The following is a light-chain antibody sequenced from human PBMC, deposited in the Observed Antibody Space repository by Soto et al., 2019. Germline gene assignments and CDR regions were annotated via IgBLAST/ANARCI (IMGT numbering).Light chain of an antibody. V-gene: IGKV3D-20*02. CDR3: QQRSAWPQIT. CDR2: GAS. J-gene: IGKJ5*01. CDR1: QSVSSSY. Sequence: EIVLTQSPGTLSLSPGERATLSCRASQSVSSSYLAWYQQKPGQAPRLLIYGASSRATGIPDRFSGSGSGTDFILTISSLDPEDFAVYYCQQRSAWPQITFGQGTRLEIK.